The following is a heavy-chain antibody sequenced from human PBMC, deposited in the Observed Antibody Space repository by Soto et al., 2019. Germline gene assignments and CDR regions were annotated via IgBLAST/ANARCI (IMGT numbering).Heavy chain of an antibody. J-gene: IGHJ4*02. CDR2: ISAYNGNT. Sequence: ASVKVSCKASGYTFTSYGISWVRQAPGQGLEWMGWISAYNGNTNYAQELQGRVTMTTDTSTSTAYMELRSLRSDDTAVYYCALRGAYSSSTSYFDYWGQGTLVTVSS. D-gene: IGHD6-13*01. CDR3: ALRGAYSSSTSYFDY. V-gene: IGHV1-18*01. CDR1: GYTFTSYG.